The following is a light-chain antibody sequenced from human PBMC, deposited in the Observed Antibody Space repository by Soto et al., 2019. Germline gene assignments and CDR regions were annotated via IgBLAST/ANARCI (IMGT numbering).Light chain of an antibody. Sequence: QSALTQPASVSGSPGQSITISCTATSSDVGTYDLVSWYQHHPGAAPKLMIYKATRRPSGISNRFSGSTSGNTAALTISGRQAEDEDDYYCCSFSGANSWVFGGGTKLTVL. J-gene: IGLJ3*02. CDR2: KAT. CDR3: CSFSGANSWV. CDR1: SSDVGTYDL. V-gene: IGLV2-23*01.